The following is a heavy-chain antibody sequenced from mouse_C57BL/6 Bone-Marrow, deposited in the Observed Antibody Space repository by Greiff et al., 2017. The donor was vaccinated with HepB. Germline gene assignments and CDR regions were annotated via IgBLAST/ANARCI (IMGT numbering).Heavy chain of an antibody. V-gene: IGHV14-4*01. CDR1: GFNIKDDY. J-gene: IGHJ2*01. Sequence: VQLQQSGAELVRPGASVKLSCTASGFNIKDDYMHWVKQSPEQGLEWIGWIDPENGATEYASKFQGKATITADTSSNTAYLQLSSLTSEDTAVYYCTLTTVVATPFDYWGQGTTLTVSS. D-gene: IGHD1-1*01. CDR2: IDPENGAT. CDR3: TLTTVVATPFDY.